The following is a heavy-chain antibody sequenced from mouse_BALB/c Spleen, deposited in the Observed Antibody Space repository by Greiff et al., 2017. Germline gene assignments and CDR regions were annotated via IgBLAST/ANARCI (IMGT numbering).Heavy chain of an antibody. CDR2: INPSNGRT. V-gene: IGHV1S81*02. CDR3: ARSRDY. Sequence: QVQLQQPGAELVKPGASVKLSCKASGYTFTSYWMHWVKQRPGQGLEWIGEINPSNGRTNYNEKFKSKATLTVDKSSSTAYMQLSSPTSEDSAVYYCARSRDYWGQGTSVTVSS. J-gene: IGHJ4*01. CDR1: GYTFTSYW.